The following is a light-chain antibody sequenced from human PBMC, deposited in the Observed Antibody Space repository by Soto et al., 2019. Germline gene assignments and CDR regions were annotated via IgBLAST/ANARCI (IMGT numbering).Light chain of an antibody. J-gene: IGLJ2*01. Sequence: QLVLTQPPSVSGAPGQRVTISCTGSSSNIGAGYDVHWYQQLPGTAPKLLIYGNSNRPSGVPDRFSGSKSGTSASLAITGLQAEDEADYYCQSYDSNVVFGGGTKVTVL. CDR1: SSNIGAGYD. CDR2: GNS. CDR3: QSYDSNVV. V-gene: IGLV1-40*01.